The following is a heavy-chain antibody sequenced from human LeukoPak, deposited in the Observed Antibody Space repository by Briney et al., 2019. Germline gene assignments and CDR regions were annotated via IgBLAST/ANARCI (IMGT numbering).Heavy chain of an antibody. CDR2: ISGSGTST. J-gene: IGHJ4*02. D-gene: IGHD2-15*01. Sequence: GGSLRLSCAASGFTFSTFAMSWVRQAPGKGLEWVSTISGSGTSTYFADSVKGRFTISRDNSKNTLYLQMNSLRAEDTAVYYCAKLPEQLIGYCSGGACSLRYWGQGTLVTVSS. V-gene: IGHV3-23*01. CDR1: GFTFSTFA. CDR3: AKLPEQLIGYCSGGACSLRY.